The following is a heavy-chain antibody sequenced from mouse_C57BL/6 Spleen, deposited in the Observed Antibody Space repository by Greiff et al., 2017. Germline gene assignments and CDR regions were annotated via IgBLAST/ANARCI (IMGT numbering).Heavy chain of an antibody. V-gene: IGHV1-61*01. D-gene: IGHD1-1*01. Sequence: QVQLQQPGAELVRPGSSVKLSCKASGYTFTSYWMDWVKQRPGQGLEWIGNIYPSDSETHYNQKFKDKATLTVDKSSSTAYMQLSSLTSEDSAVYYCARSIYYYGSSYPFAYWGQGTLVTVSA. CDR1: GYTFTSYW. CDR2: IYPSDSET. CDR3: ARSIYYYGSSYPFAY. J-gene: IGHJ3*01.